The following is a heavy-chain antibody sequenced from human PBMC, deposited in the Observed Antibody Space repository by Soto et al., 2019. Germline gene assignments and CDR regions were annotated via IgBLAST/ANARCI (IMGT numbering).Heavy chain of an antibody. J-gene: IGHJ3*02. CDR3: ARDRGLRLGELSFDAFDI. CDR2: IIPIFGTA. V-gene: IGHV1-69*13. CDR1: GGTFSSYA. D-gene: IGHD3-16*02. Sequence: SVKVSCKASGGTFSSYAISWVRQAPGQGLEWMGGIIPIFGTANYAQKFQGRVTITADESTSTAYMELSSLRSEDTAVYYCARDRGLRLGELSFDAFDIWGRGTMVTVSS.